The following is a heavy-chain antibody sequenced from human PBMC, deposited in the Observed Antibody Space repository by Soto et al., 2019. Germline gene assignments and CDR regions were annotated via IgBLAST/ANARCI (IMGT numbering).Heavy chain of an antibody. CDR1: GGSFDGQS. J-gene: IGHJ5*02. CDR3: ARGAEGPADYNWFDT. V-gene: IGHV1-69*06. CDR2: ILPIFRTA. D-gene: IGHD2-15*01. Sequence: QVQLVQSGAEVKKPGSSVKVSCQVSGGSFDGQSIIWVRQAPGQGLEWMGGILPIFRTATYAQRFQGRVTITADTLTTSAYLELTSLRSDDTAVYYCARGAEGPADYNWFDTWGEGTLVTVSS.